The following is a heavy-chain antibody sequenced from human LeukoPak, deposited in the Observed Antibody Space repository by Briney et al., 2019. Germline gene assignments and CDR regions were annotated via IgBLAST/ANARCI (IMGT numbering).Heavy chain of an antibody. J-gene: IGHJ4*02. D-gene: IGHD3-3*02. CDR3: ARVQPSHLNYFDY. CDR2: IYYRGST. CDR1: GGSVSNNY. V-gene: IGHV4-59*02. Sequence: SETLSLTCSVSGGSVSNNYWNWIRQPPGKGLEWIGYIYYRGSTNYNPSLKSRVTISLDTSANQLSLKLNSVTAADTAVYYCARVQPSHLNYFDYWGQGILVTVSS.